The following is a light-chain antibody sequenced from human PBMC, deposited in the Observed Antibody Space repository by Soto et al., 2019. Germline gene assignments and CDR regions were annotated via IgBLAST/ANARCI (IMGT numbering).Light chain of an antibody. Sequence: EIVMTQSPATLSVSPGERATLSCRASQSVSSNLAWYQQKPGQAPRLLIYGASTRATGIPARFSGSGSGTEFTLTISSLQSEDFEVYYCQQYNNWPRTFGQGTKVYIK. V-gene: IGKV3-15*01. CDR1: QSVSSN. J-gene: IGKJ1*01. CDR3: QQYNNWPRT. CDR2: GAS.